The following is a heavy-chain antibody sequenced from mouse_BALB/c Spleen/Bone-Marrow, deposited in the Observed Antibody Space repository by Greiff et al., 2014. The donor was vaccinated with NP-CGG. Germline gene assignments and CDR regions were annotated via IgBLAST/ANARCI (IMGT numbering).Heavy chain of an antibody. CDR2: IHPNSGNT. J-gene: IGHJ2*01. CDR3: ARELGRGYYFDY. Sequence: QVQLQQSGSVLVRPGASVKLSCEDSGYTFTSSWMHWAKQRPGQGLEWIGEIHPNSGNTNYNEKFKGKATLTVDTSSSTAYVDLSSLTSEDSAVYYCARELGRGYYFDYWGQGTTLTVSP. CDR1: GYTFTSSW. D-gene: IGHD4-1*01. V-gene: IGHV1S130*01.